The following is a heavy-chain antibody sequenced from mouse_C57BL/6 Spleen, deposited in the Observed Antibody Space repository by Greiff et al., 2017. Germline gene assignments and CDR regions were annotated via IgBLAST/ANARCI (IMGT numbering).Heavy chain of an antibody. CDR3: ARSTDGYGAMDY. D-gene: IGHD2-3*01. J-gene: IGHJ4*01. Sequence: QVQLKQSGAELARPGASVKMSCKASGYTFTSYTMHWVKQRPGQGLEWIGYINPSSGYTKYNQKFKDKATLTADKSSSTAYMQLSSLTSEDSAVYYCARSTDGYGAMDYWGQGTSVTVSS. V-gene: IGHV1-4*01. CDR1: GYTFTSYT. CDR2: INPSSGYT.